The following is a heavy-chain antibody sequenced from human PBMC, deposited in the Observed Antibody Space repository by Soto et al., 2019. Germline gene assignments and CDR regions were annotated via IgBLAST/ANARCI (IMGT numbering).Heavy chain of an antibody. J-gene: IGHJ4*02. CDR1: GYTFTSYA. V-gene: IGHV1-3*01. CDR2: INAGNGNT. Sequence: ASVKVSCKASGYTFTSYAMHWVRQAPGKRLEWMGWINAGNGNTKYSQKFQGRVTITRDTSASTDSMELRSLRSEDTAVYYCARAERDYDILTGSPGYWGQGALVTVSS. CDR3: ARAERDYDILTGSPGY. D-gene: IGHD3-9*01.